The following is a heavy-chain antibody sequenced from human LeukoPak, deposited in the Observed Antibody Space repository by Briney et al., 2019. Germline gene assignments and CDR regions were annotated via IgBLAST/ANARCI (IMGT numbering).Heavy chain of an antibody. CDR1: GFTFSSYA. J-gene: IGHJ3*02. Sequence: GRSLRLSCAPSGFTFSSYAMHWVRQAPGKGLEWVAVIWYDGSNKYYADSVKGRFTISRDNSKNTLYLQMNSLRAEDTAVYYCARPQGYGSGTYAFDIWGQGTMVTVSS. D-gene: IGHD3-10*01. CDR2: IWYDGSNK. CDR3: ARPQGYGSGTYAFDI. V-gene: IGHV3-33*01.